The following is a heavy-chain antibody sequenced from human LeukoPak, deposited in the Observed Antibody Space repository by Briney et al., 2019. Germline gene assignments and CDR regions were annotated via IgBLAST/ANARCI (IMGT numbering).Heavy chain of an antibody. CDR3: ARPTRPPAYAFDI. Sequence: SETLSLTCTVSGGSISSYYWSWIRQPPGKGLEWIGYIYYSGSTNYNPSLKSRVTISVDTSKNQFSLKLSSVTAADTAVYYWARPTRPPAYAFDIWGQGTMVTVSS. V-gene: IGHV4-59*01. J-gene: IGHJ3*02. CDR1: GGSISSYY. CDR2: IYYSGST.